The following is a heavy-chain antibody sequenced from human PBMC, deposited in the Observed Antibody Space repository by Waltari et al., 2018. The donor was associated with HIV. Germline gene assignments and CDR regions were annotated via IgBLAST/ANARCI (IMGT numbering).Heavy chain of an antibody. CDR3: ARVTTVTGDSYFYYGMDV. CDR2: INPNSGGT. V-gene: IGHV1-2*06. Sequence: GYTFTGYYLHWVRQAPGQGLEWMGRINPNSGGTNYAQKFQARVTMTRDTSIGAAYMELSSLRPNDTAVYYCARVTTVTGDSYFYYGMDVWGQGTTATVSS. J-gene: IGHJ6*02. D-gene: IGHD4-17*01. CDR1: GYTFTGYY.